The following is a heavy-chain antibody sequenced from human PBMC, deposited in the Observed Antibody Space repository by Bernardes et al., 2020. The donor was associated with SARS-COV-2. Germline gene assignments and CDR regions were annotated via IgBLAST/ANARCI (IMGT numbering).Heavy chain of an antibody. CDR3: AKVIAAAGKGGVFDYYYGMDV. D-gene: IGHD6-13*01. V-gene: IGHV3-23*01. CDR2: ISGRGGST. CDR1: GFTFSIYA. J-gene: IGHJ6*02. Sequence: GRSLRLSCTASGFTFSIYAMSWVRQAPGKGLEWVSAISGRGGSTCYADSVRGRFTISRDNSKNTLYMQMNSLRAEDTAVYYCAKVIAAAGKGGVFDYYYGMDVWGQGTTVTVSS.